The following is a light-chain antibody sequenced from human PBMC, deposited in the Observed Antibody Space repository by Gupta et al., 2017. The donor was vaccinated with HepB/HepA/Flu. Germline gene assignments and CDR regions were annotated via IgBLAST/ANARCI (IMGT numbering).Light chain of an antibody. CDR1: QNINSY. CDR3: QQSYTIPQT. Sequence: IQMIQSPSSLSASVGDRVNITCRASQNINSYLNWYQQRPGKAPKLLIYGASSLQGGVPSRFSGSGSGTDFTLTVSSLQPEDFATYYCQQSYTIPQTFGPGTKVDFK. J-gene: IGKJ3*01. CDR2: GAS. V-gene: IGKV1-39*01.